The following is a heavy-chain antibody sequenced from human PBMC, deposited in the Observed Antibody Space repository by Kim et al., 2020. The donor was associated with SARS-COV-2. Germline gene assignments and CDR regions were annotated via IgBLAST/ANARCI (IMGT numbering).Heavy chain of an antibody. CDR3: ARGLQYAFEI. J-gene: IGHJ3*02. Sequence: GGSLRLSCAASGFTVSSNYLNWVRQAPGKGLEWVSVIYAGGNTYYAESVKGRFTISRDKSKNTVNLQMNSLRAEDTAVYYCARGLQYAFEIWGQGTVVTVSS. V-gene: IGHV3-53*01. CDR1: GFTVSSNY. CDR2: IYAGGNT.